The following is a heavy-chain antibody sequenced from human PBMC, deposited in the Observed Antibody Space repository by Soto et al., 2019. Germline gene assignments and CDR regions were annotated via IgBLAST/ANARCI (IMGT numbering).Heavy chain of an antibody. CDR1: SGSISSSNW. V-gene: IGHV4-4*02. Sequence: SETLSLTCAVSSGSISSSNWWSWVRQPPGKGLEWIGEIYHSGSTNYNPSLKSRVTISVDKSKNQFSLKLSSVTAADTAVYYCASTPIFGPADYWGQGTLVTVSS. J-gene: IGHJ4*02. D-gene: IGHD3-3*01. CDR2: IYHSGST. CDR3: ASTPIFGPADY.